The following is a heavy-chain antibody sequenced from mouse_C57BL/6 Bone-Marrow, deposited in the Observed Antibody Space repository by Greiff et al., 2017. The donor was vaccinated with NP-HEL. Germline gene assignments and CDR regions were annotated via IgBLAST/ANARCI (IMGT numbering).Heavy chain of an antibody. CDR1: GFNIKDDY. J-gene: IGHJ1*03. CDR3: TTDRVIYYYGSSYWYFDV. CDR2: IDPENGDT. D-gene: IGHD1-1*01. V-gene: IGHV14-4*01. Sequence: EVQGVESGAELVRPGASVKLSCTASGFNIKDDYMHWVKQRPEQGLEWIGWIDPENGDTEYASKFQGKATITADTSSNTAYLQLSSLTSEDTAVYYCTTDRVIYYYGSSYWYFDVWGTGTTVTVSS.